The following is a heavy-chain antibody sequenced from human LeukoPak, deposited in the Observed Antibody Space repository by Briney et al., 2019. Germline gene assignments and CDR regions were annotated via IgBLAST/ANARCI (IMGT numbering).Heavy chain of an antibody. CDR2: VVYSGST. J-gene: IGHJ5*02. Sequence: PSETLSHTCTVSGGSISSHYWSWIRQPPGKGLEWIGHVVYSGSTSYNPSLRSRVTISVDTSKNQFSLKLSSVTAADTAVYYCARRRDGYNFNWFDPWGQGTLVTVSS. V-gene: IGHV4-59*08. CDR3: ARRRDGYNFNWFDP. CDR1: GGSISSHY. D-gene: IGHD5-24*01.